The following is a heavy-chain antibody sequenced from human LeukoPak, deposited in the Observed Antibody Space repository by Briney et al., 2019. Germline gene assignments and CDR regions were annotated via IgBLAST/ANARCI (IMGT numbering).Heavy chain of an antibody. D-gene: IGHD6-19*01. CDR1: GFTFSSYG. V-gene: IGHV3-33*01. CDR3: ARMAYSSGWYDVDY. CDR2: IWYDGSNK. Sequence: GRSLRLSCAASGFTFSSYGMHWVRQAPGKGLEGVAVIWYDGSNKYYADSVKGRFTISRDNSKNTLYLQMNSLRAEDTAVYYCARMAYSSGWYDVDYWGQGTLVTVSS. J-gene: IGHJ4*02.